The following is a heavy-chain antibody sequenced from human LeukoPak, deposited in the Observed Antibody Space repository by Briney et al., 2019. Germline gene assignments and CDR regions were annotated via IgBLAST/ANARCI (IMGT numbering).Heavy chain of an antibody. J-gene: IGHJ4*02. V-gene: IGHV1-2*06. CDR1: GYTFTGYY. CDR3: ARGLSYYYDSSGYYSTFDY. D-gene: IGHD3-22*01. CDR2: INPNSGGT. Sequence: ASVKVSCKASGYTFTGYYMHWVRQAPGQGLEWMGRINPNSGGTNYAQKFQGRVTMTRDTSISTAYVELSRLRSDDTAVYYCARGLSYYYDSSGYYSTFDYWGQGTLVTVSS.